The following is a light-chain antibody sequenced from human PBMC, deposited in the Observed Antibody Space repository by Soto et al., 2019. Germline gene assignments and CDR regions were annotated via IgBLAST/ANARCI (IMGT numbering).Light chain of an antibody. V-gene: IGKV1-39*01. CDR3: QQSYRTPLT. Sequence: DIQMTQSPSSLSASVGDRVIITCRASQSISSHLNWYQQKPGKAPKLLIYDASSLQSGVPSRFSGSGSGTDFTLTISSLQPEDFATYYCQQSYRTPLTFGGGTKVEIK. J-gene: IGKJ4*01. CDR1: QSISSH. CDR2: DAS.